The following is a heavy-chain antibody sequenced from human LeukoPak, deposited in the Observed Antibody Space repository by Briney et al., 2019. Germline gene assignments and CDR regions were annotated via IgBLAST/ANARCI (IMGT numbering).Heavy chain of an antibody. CDR3: ARLGGYGYYFDY. CDR1: GSISSYY. V-gene: IGHV4-4*07. CDR2: IYTSGST. D-gene: IGHD5-12*01. Sequence: GSISSYYWSWIRQPAGKGLEWIGRIYTSGSTNYNPSLKSRVTISVDTSRNQFSLKLSSVTAADTAVYYCARLGGYGYYFDYWGQGTLVTVSS. J-gene: IGHJ4*02.